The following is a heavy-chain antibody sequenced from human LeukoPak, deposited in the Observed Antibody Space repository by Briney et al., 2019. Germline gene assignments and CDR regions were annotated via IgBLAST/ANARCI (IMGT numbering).Heavy chain of an antibody. CDR2: ISSSSSYI. D-gene: IGHD3-22*01. Sequence: GGSLRLSCAASGFTFSSYSMNWVRQAPGKGLEWVSSISSSSSYIYYADSVKGRFTISRDNAKKSLFLQMNSLRAEDTAVYYCARDPEYYYDSAGRDYYMDVWGKGTTVTISS. CDR3: ARDPEYYYDSAGRDYYMDV. V-gene: IGHV3-21*01. J-gene: IGHJ6*03. CDR1: GFTFSSYS.